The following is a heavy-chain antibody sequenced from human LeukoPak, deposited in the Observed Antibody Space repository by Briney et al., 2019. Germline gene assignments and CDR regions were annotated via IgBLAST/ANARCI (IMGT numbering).Heavy chain of an antibody. CDR2: MNPNSGNT. Sequence: GASVNVSCKATGYTFTSYDINALRQATGQELEGMGWMNPNSGNTDYAQKYQDRVTMTRNISISTDYMELSSLRSEDTAVYYCARGLHYDYVWGSYRYPFDYWGQGTLVTVSS. CDR1: GYTFTSYD. CDR3: ARGLHYDYVWGSYRYPFDY. V-gene: IGHV1-8*01. J-gene: IGHJ4*02. D-gene: IGHD3-16*02.